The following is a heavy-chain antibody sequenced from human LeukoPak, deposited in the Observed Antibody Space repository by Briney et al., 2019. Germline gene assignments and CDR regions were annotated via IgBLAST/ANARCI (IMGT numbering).Heavy chain of an antibody. J-gene: IGHJ4*02. CDR1: GFTSISYS. Sequence: GGSLSSSCQASGFTSISYSMNWVPKAPGKGLDWSSSISSSSSYIYYADSVKGRFTISRDNAKNSLYLQMNSLRAEDTAVYYCARESDVSIAAAFDYWGQGTLVTVSS. CDR3: ARESDVSIAAAFDY. CDR2: ISSSSSYI. V-gene: IGHV3-21*01. D-gene: IGHD6-13*01.